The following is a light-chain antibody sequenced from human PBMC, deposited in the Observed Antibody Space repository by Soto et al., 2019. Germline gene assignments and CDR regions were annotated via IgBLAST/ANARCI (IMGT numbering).Light chain of an antibody. CDR3: QRRYNWPWT. V-gene: IGKV3D-20*02. CDR2: AAS. CDR1: QSVSSSY. J-gene: IGKJ1*01. Sequence: EIVWTQSPGTLSLSPAERATLTCRASQSVSSSYLCWHQQTPGQALRLLIDAASTRADDIPAMCSGSGSGTEFTLAISGLEPEDLAVYYCQRRYNWPWTFGQGTKVDI.